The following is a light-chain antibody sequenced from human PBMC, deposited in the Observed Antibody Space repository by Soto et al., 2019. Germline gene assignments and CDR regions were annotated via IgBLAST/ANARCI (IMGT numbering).Light chain of an antibody. CDR3: CSYTSANTWV. J-gene: IGLJ3*02. V-gene: IGLV2-14*01. Sequence: QSALTQPASLSGSPGQSITISCTGTSSDVGGYKYVSWYQHHPCKAPKLMIYEVSNRPSGVSNRFSGSKSGKTASLPISGLQAEDEADYYCCSYTSANTWVFGGGTKLTVL. CDR2: EVS. CDR1: SSDVGGYKY.